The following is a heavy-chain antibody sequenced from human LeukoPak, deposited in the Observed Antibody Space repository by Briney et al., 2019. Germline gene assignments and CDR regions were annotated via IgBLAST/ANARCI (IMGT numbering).Heavy chain of an antibody. D-gene: IGHD1-1*01. J-gene: IGHJ4*02. CDR3: AKLVGTGKTPTEL. V-gene: IGHV3-23*01. CDR1: GFTFTNYS. CDR2: ISGSGSNT. Sequence: GGSLTLSCAASGFTFTNYSRTWLRQAPGKGLEWVSVISGSGSNTDYADSVKGRFTISRDNSKNTLSLQMNSLRAEDTAIYYCAKLVGTGKTPTELWAQGTLVTVSS.